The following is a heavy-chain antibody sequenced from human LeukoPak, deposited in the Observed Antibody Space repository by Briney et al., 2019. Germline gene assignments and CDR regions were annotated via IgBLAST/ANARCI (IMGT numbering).Heavy chain of an antibody. Sequence: PGGSLRLSCSASGYTFSTYAMHWVRQAPGKGLEYVSAISSDGRITYYANSVKGRFTISRDNSKNTLHLQMGSLRVEDMAVYYCARVSGWYWFDKWGQGTLVTVSS. J-gene: IGHJ4*02. CDR2: ISSDGRIT. V-gene: IGHV3-64*01. CDR1: GYTFSTYA. CDR3: ARVSGWYWFDK. D-gene: IGHD6-19*01.